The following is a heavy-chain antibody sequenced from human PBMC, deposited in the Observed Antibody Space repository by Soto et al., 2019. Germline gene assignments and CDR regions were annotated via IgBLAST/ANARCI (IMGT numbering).Heavy chain of an antibody. CDR3: AHRRSYYDSSGYQDPFDL. CDR1: GFSLSTSGVG. Sequence: QITLKESGPTLVKPTQTLTLTCTFSGFSLSTSGVGGGWIRQPPGKALEWLALIYWDDDKGYSPSLKSRLTNTQDTSKNHVVLTMTNMDPVDTATYYCAHRRSYYDSSGYQDPFDLWGQGTLVTVSS. J-gene: IGHJ3*01. D-gene: IGHD3-22*01. CDR2: IYWDDDK. V-gene: IGHV2-5*02.